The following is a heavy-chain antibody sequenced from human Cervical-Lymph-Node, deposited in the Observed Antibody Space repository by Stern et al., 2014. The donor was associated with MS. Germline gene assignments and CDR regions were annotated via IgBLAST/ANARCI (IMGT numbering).Heavy chain of an antibody. J-gene: IGHJ5*02. CDR1: GFSLSTSGVG. CDR3: AHRRLGDYPSAWFDP. CDR2: IYGDDDK. Sequence: QVTLRESGPTLVKPTQTLTLTCTFSGFSLSTSGVGVGWIRQPPGKALEWLALIYGDDDKRYSPSLKSRLTITKDTSKNQVVLTMTNMDPVDTGTYYCAHRRLGDYPSAWFDPWGQGTLVTVSS. V-gene: IGHV2-5*02. D-gene: IGHD4-17*01.